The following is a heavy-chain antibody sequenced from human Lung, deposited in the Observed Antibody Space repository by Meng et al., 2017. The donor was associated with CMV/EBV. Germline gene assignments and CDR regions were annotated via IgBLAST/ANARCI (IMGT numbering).Heavy chain of an antibody. J-gene: IGHJ4*02. CDR3: ARRRGVYHFLEGGGDAYVDY. D-gene: IGHD3-16*01. Sequence: ASVKVSCKGSGYYFNAFGISWMRQAPGQGLEWMGWINTANGAPRYAQRFQGRVTMTTDKSTATSYMELRSLTSDDTADYYCARRRGVYHFLEGGGDAYVDYWGQGTPVTVSS. V-gene: IGHV1-18*01. CDR2: INTANGAP. CDR1: GYYFNAFG.